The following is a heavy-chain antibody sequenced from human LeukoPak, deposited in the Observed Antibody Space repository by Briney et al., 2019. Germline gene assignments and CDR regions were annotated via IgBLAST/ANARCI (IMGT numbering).Heavy chain of an antibody. CDR2: IYYSGNT. CDR3: ARSSSGYYIFET. J-gene: IGHJ4*02. V-gene: IGHV4-39*01. D-gene: IGHD6-25*01. CDR1: GGSISSSSDS. Sequence: SETLSLTCTVSGGSISSSSDSWGWIRQPPGKGLEWIGSIYYSGNTYYNPSLNSRVTISVDTSKNQFSLKLSSVTAADTAVYYCARSSSGYYIFETWGQGTLVTVSS.